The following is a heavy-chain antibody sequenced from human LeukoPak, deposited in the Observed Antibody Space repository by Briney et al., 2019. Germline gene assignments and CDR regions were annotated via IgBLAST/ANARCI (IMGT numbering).Heavy chain of an antibody. CDR3: ARSIAAAGYGMDV. Sequence: SQTLSLTCAVSGGSISSGGYSWSWIRQPPGKGLEWIGYIYHSGSTYYNPSLKSRVTISVDRSKYQFSLKLSSVTAADTAVYYCARSIAAAGYGMDVWGKGTTVTVSS. D-gene: IGHD6-13*01. V-gene: IGHV4-30-2*01. CDR1: GGSISSGGYS. CDR2: IYHSGST. J-gene: IGHJ6*04.